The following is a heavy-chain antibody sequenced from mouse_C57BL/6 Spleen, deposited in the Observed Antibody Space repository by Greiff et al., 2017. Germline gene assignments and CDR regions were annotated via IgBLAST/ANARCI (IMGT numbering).Heavy chain of an antibody. CDR2: INPGNGDT. CDR3: ARDTVVAHYNAMDY. Sequence: VQLQQSGAELVKPGASVKLSCKASGYTFTSSWMHWVKQRPGQGLEWIGYINPGNGDTNYNEKFKDKATLTADKSSSTAYMQLSSLTYEDSAVYYCARDTVVAHYNAMDYWGQGTSGTVSS. CDR1: GYTFTSSW. V-gene: IGHV1-7*01. J-gene: IGHJ4*01. D-gene: IGHD1-1*01.